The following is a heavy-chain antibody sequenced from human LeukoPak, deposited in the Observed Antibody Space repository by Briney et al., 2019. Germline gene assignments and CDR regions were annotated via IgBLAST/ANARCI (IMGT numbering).Heavy chain of an antibody. CDR3: ATFIDY. V-gene: IGHV3-7*01. Sequence: GGSLRLSCAASGFTFSNTWMHWVRQAPGKGLEWVANMNQDGRERYYVDSVKGRFTISRDNAKNSLYLQMNDLRAEDTAVYYCATFIDYWGQGTLSPSPQ. CDR2: MNQDGRER. CDR1: GFTFSNTW. J-gene: IGHJ4*02. D-gene: IGHD1-26*01.